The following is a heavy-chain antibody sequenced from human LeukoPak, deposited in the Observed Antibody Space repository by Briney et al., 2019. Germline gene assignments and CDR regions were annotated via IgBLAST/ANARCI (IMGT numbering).Heavy chain of an antibody. J-gene: IGHJ3*02. CDR3: ARPVPGEGAFDI. CDR2: IYTSGST. Sequence: PSETLSLTCAVYGGSFSGYYWSWIRQPPGKGLEWIGYIYTSGSTNYNPSLKSRVTISVDTSKNQFSLKLSSVTAADTAVYYCARPVPGEGAFDIWGQGTMVTVSS. CDR1: GGSFSGYY. D-gene: IGHD2-2*01. V-gene: IGHV4-4*09.